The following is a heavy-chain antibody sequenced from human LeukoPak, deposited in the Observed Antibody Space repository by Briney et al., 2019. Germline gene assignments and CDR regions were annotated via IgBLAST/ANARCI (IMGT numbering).Heavy chain of an antibody. Sequence: SETLSLTCTVSGGSIRSYYWSWIRQPAGKELEWIGRIYGSGTTNYNPSLRSRVTMSVDTSKNQFSLKLSSVTAADTAVYYCARCYYDSSGYYSSGWGQGTLVTVSS. CDR2: IYGSGTT. J-gene: IGHJ1*01. CDR1: GGSIRSYY. CDR3: ARCYYDSSGYYSSG. V-gene: IGHV4-4*07. D-gene: IGHD3-22*01.